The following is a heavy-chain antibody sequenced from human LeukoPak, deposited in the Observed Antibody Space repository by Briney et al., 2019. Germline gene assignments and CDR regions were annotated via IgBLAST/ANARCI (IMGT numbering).Heavy chain of an antibody. CDR2: ISAYNGNT. CDR1: GYTFTSYG. D-gene: IGHD2-8*02. V-gene: IGHV1-18*01. J-gene: IGHJ6*03. CDR3: ARRNAGGRASYYYYMDV. Sequence: GASVKVSCKASGYTFTSYGISWVRQAPGQGLDWMGWISAYNGNTNYAQKLQGRVSMTTDTSTSTAYMELRSLRSDDTSVYYCARRNAGGRASYYYYMDVWGKGTTVTVSS.